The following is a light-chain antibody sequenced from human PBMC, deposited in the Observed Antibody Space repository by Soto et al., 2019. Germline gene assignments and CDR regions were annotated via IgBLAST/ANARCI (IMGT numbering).Light chain of an antibody. CDR3: QKYNSGLT. V-gene: IGKV1-27*01. CDR1: QSITNY. CDR2: GAS. Sequence: DIQMTQSPSSLSASVGDRVTITCRASQSITNYLAWYQQKPGTVPKLLIYGASTLQSGVPFRFSGSGSGTDFTLTISSLQPEDVATYYCQKYNSGLTFGPGTKVDIK. J-gene: IGKJ3*01.